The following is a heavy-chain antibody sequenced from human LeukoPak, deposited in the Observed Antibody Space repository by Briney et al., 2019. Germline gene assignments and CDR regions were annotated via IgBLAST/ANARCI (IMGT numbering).Heavy chain of an antibody. CDR2: IHYSGST. V-gene: IGHV4-39*07. CDR3: ARARTAALGKIFDC. CDR1: GGSISSSGYY. D-gene: IGHD6-13*01. Sequence: PSETLSLTCTVSGGSISSSGYYWGWIRQPPGKGLGWIGSIHYSGSTFYNPSLKGRVTISVDQSKNQFSLKLTSVTAADTAVYYCARARTAALGKIFDCWGQGTLVTVSS. J-gene: IGHJ4*01.